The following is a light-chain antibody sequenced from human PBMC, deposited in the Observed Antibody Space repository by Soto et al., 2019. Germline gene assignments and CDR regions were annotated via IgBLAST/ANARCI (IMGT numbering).Light chain of an antibody. Sequence: QSVLTQPPSVSGAPGQRVTISCTGSSSNIGAGYDVHWYQQLPGRAPKLLIYGNTNRPSVVPDRFSGSKSGTSASLAITGLQAEDEADYYCLSFDSSLSVVFGGGTKLTVL. CDR3: LSFDSSLSVV. J-gene: IGLJ2*01. V-gene: IGLV1-40*01. CDR2: GNT. CDR1: SSNIGAGYD.